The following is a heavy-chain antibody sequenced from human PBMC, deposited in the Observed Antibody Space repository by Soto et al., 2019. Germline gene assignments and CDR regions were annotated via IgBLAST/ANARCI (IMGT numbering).Heavy chain of an antibody. J-gene: IGHJ3*02. D-gene: IGHD3-9*01. Sequence: PSESLSLTCTVSGGSISSYYWSWIRQPPGKGLEWIGYIYHTGSTNFNPSLKSRLTTSVDTSRTQFSLKLSSVTAADTAVYYCARDRGYYDILTGYSPDAFDIWGQGTMVTVSS. CDR1: GGSISSYY. CDR2: IYHTGST. V-gene: IGHV4-59*01. CDR3: ARDRGYYDILTGYSPDAFDI.